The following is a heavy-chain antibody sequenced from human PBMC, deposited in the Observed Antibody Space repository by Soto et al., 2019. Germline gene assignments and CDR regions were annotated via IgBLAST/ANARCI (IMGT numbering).Heavy chain of an antibody. CDR2: ISAGGGGT. CDR3: AKDMGQWVETFDF. J-gene: IGHJ4*02. CDR1: GFTLTRSA. V-gene: IGHV3-23*01. D-gene: IGHD6-19*01. Sequence: GGSLRLSCAGSGFTLTRSAVSWVRQAPGQGLEWVSGISAGGGGTYYADSVKGRFTISRDISKNTVYLQMNGLRVEDTAVYYCAKDMGQWVETFDFWGQGTLVTVSS.